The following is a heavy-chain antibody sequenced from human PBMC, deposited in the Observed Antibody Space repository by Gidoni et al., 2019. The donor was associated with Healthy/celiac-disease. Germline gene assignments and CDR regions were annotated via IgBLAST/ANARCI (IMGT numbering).Heavy chain of an antibody. V-gene: IGHV3-30*04. CDR3: ARDAGDGYNWGLDY. CDR2: ISYDGSNK. D-gene: IGHD5-12*01. CDR1: GFTFSSYA. J-gene: IGHJ4*02. Sequence: QVQLVESGGGVVQPGSSLRLSCAASGFTFSSYAMHWVRQAPGKGLEWVAVISYDGSNKYYADSVKGRFTISRDKSKNTLYLQMNSLRAEDTAVYYCARDAGDGYNWGLDYWGQGTLVTVSS.